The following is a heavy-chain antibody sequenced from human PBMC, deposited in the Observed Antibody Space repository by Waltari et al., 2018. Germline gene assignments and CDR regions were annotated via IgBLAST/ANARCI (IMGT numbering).Heavy chain of an antibody. Sequence: QVQLVQSGAEVKKPGSSLKVSCKASGGTFTNYSIHWVRQAPGLGLEWMGAIIPMCGAADYSQNLQGRVTITVDESTTTAYMELSSLSSEDTAVYYCARDSKMKGEWLRLHHWGQGTLVTVSS. V-gene: IGHV1-69*01. J-gene: IGHJ5*02. CDR2: IIPMCGAA. CDR1: GGTFTNYS. CDR3: ARDSKMKGEWLRLHH. D-gene: IGHD3-3*01.